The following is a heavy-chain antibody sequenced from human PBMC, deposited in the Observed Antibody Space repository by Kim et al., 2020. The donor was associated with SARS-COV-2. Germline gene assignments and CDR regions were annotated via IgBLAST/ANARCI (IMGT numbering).Heavy chain of an antibody. V-gene: IGHV3-23*01. Sequence: RFTISRDNSKNTLYLQMNSLRAEDTAVYYCAKDPGFYGSGSYLSYGMDVWGQGTTVTVSS. J-gene: IGHJ6*02. D-gene: IGHD3-10*01. CDR3: AKDPGFYGSGSYLSYGMDV.